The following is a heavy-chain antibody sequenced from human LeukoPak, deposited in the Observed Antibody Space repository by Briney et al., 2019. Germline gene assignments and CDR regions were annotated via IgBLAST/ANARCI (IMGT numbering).Heavy chain of an antibody. Sequence: GESLKISCKGSGYSFTSYWIGWVRQMPGKGLEWMGIIYPGDSDTRYSPSFQGQVTISADKSISTAYLQWSSLKASDTAMYYCARQGCSGGSCYPGYYYYYGMDVWGQGTTVTVSS. D-gene: IGHD2-15*01. CDR3: ARQGCSGGSCYPGYYYYYGMDV. V-gene: IGHV5-51*01. J-gene: IGHJ6*02. CDR1: GYSFTSYW. CDR2: IYPGDSDT.